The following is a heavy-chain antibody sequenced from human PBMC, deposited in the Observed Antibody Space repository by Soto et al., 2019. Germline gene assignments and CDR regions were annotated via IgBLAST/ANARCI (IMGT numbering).Heavy chain of an antibody. CDR2: IYYSGST. D-gene: IGHD1-26*01. CDR3: ARRRGGSYSWSFDY. V-gene: IGHV4-31*03. Sequence: SETLSLTCTVSGGSISSGGYYWSWIRQHPGKGLEWIGYIYYSGSTYYNPSLKSRVTISVDTSKNQFSLKLSSVTAADTAVYYRARRRGGSYSWSFDYWGQGTLVTVSS. CDR1: GGSISSGGYY. J-gene: IGHJ4*02.